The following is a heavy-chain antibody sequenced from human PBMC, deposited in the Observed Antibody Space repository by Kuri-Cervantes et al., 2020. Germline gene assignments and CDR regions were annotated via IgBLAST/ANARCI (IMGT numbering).Heavy chain of an antibody. CDR3: TRIGTIFGVVYRWDY. CDR1: GFTLINHV. J-gene: IGHJ4*02. D-gene: IGHD3-3*01. CDR2: IRSKAYGGTT. Sequence: GGSLRLSCAASGFTLINHVMSWVRQAPGKGLEWVGFIRSKAYGGTTEYAAYVKGRFTISRDDSKSIAYLQMNSLKTEDTAVYYCTRIGTIFGVVYRWDYWGQGTLVTVSS. V-gene: IGHV3-49*04.